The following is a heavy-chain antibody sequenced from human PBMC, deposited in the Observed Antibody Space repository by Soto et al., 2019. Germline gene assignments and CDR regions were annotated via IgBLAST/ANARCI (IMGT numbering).Heavy chain of an antibody. CDR1: GFTFSSYA. CDR2: ISGSGGST. J-gene: IGHJ6*02. CDR3: AKGPMASNNYYYYGMDV. D-gene: IGHD6-19*01. V-gene: IGHV3-23*01. Sequence: GGSLGLSCAASGFTFSSYAMSWVRQAPGKGLEWVSAISGSGGSTYYADSVKGRFTISRDNSKNTLYLQMNSLRAEDTAVYYCAKGPMASNNYYYYGMDVWGQGTTVTVSS.